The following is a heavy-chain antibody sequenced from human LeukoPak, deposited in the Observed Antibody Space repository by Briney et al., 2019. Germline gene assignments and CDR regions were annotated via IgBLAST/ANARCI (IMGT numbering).Heavy chain of an antibody. D-gene: IGHD6-19*01. CDR3: ARAFTSLEWLAHQDYYFDY. CDR1: GYTFTGYY. J-gene: IGHJ4*02. V-gene: IGHV1-2*02. Sequence: GASVKVSCKASGYTFTGYYMHWVRQAPGQGLECMGWINPNSGGTNYVQKFQGRVTMTRDTSISTAYMELSRLRSDDTAVYYCARAFTSLEWLAHQDYYFDYWGQGTLVTVSS. CDR2: INPNSGGT.